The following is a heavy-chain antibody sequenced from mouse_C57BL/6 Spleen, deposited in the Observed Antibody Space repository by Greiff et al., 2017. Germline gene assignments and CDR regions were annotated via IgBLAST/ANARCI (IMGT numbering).Heavy chain of an antibody. CDR3: TTLGGDYFDY. V-gene: IGHV14-1*01. Sequence: EVQLQQSGAELVRPGASVKLSCTASGFNITDYYMHWVKQRPEQGLEWIGRIDPEDGATEYAPKFQGKATMTADTSSNTAYLQLSILTSEDTAVYYCTTLGGDYFDYWGQGTTLTVSS. J-gene: IGHJ2*01. CDR2: IDPEDGAT. CDR1: GFNITDYY. D-gene: IGHD1-1*02.